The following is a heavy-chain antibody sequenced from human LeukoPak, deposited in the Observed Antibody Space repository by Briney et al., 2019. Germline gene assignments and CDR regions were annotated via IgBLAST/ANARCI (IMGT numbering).Heavy chain of an antibody. D-gene: IGHD1-26*01. CDR1: GFTFSNYA. V-gene: IGHV3-23*01. Sequence: PGGSLRLSCAASGFTFSNYAMSWVRQAPGKGLEWISAISGSGGGTYYADSVKGRFTISRDNSKNTLYLQLNSLRVEDTAVYYCAKGLEVGGAKGADYWGQGTQVTVSS. CDR3: AKGLEVGGAKGADY. J-gene: IGHJ4*02. CDR2: ISGSGGGT.